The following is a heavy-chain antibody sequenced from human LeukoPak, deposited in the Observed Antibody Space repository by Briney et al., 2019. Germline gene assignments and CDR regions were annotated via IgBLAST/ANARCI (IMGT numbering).Heavy chain of an antibody. V-gene: IGHV3-7*02. D-gene: IGHD6-13*01. J-gene: IGHJ4*02. CDR1: GFTFSSYW. Sequence: SGGSLRLSCADSGFTFSSYWMGWVRQAPGKGLEWVGNIKQDGSEKYYVDSVKGRFTISRDNAKNSLSLQVNSLRADDTAVYYCARVGSIAAAGTPDYWGQGTLVAVSS. CDR3: ARVGSIAAAGTPDY. CDR2: IKQDGSEK.